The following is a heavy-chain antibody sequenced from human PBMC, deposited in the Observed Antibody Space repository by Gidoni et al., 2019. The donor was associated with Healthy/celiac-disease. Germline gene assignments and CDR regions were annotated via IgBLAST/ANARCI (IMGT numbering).Heavy chain of an antibody. CDR2: IWFDGSNK. J-gene: IGHJ6*02. D-gene: IGHD5-12*01. CDR1: GFTFSTYG. Sequence: QVQLVESGGGVVQPGRSLRLSCAASGFTFSTYGMHWVRQAPGQGLEWVAVIWFDGSNKYYADSVKGRFTISRDNSKNTLYLQMNSLRAEDTAVYYCARDIVATLVGGMDVWGQGTTVTVSS. V-gene: IGHV3-33*01. CDR3: ARDIVATLVGGMDV.